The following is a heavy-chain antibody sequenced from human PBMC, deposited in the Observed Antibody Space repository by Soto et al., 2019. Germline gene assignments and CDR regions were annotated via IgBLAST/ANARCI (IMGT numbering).Heavy chain of an antibody. D-gene: IGHD6-13*01. CDR2: IKQDGSEK. CDR1: GFTFSSYW. V-gene: IGHV3-7*03. Sequence: SLRLSCAASGFTFSSYWMSWVRQAPGKGLEWVANIKQDGSEKYYVDSVKGRFTISRDNAKNSLYLQMNSLRAEDTAVYYCARVPQTGYSSSWYLSFADYWGQGTLVTVSS. CDR3: ARVPQTGYSSSWYLSFADY. J-gene: IGHJ4*02.